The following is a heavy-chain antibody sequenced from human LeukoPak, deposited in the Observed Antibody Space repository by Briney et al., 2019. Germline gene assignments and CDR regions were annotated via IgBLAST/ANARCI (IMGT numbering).Heavy chain of an antibody. J-gene: IGHJ3*02. D-gene: IGHD3-10*01. CDR2: IDPSDSYN. Sequence: GESLKISCKGSGFSFTSYWISWVRQMPGKGLEWMGRIDPSDSYNSYRPSFQGHVTISADKSISTAYLQWSSLKASDTAMYYCARLRVRGVIEAFDIWGQGTMVTVSS. V-gene: IGHV5-10-1*01. CDR3: ARLRVRGVIEAFDI. CDR1: GFSFTSYW.